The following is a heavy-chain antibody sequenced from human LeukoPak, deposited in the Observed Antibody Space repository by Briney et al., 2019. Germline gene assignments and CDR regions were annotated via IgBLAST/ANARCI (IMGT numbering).Heavy chain of an antibody. CDR3: GRLAHNAWYAIDF. V-gene: IGHV3-23*01. Sequence: QPGGSLRLSCAASGFTFSSYAMSWVRQVPGKGLEWVSVISGSGDNTYYADSVRGRFTISRDNPKNSLYLQINNLKAEDTAVYYCGRLAHNAWYAIDFWGQGALVTVSS. CDR1: GFTFSSYA. CDR2: ISGSGDNT. D-gene: IGHD6-13*01. J-gene: IGHJ4*02.